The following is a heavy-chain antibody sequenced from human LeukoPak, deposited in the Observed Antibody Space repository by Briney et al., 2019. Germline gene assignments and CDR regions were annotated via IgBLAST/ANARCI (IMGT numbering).Heavy chain of an antibody. J-gene: IGHJ4*02. CDR3: ASSGSGSYEDFDY. CDR1: GLTFSSYG. Sequence: GGSLRLSCAASGLTFSSYGMHWVRQAPGKGLEWVAVIWYDGSNKYYADSVKGRFTISRDNSKNTLYLQMNSLRAEDTAVYYCASSGSGSYEDFDYWGQGTLVTVSS. CDR2: IWYDGSNK. V-gene: IGHV3-33*01. D-gene: IGHD1-26*01.